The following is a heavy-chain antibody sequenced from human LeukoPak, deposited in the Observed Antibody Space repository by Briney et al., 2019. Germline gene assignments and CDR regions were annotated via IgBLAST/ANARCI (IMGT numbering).Heavy chain of an antibody. CDR1: GFTLDDYG. CDR2: INWNGGST. V-gene: IGHV3-20*04. D-gene: IGHD3-22*01. J-gene: IGHJ4*02. Sequence: RSGGSMRLXCAAAGFTLDDYGMSWVRQAPGKGLEWVSGINWNGGSTGYADSVKGRLSISRDNDKNSLYLQMNSLRAEDTALYYCARGYYYDSSGYYYVVPFDYWGQGTLVTVSS. CDR3: ARGYYYDSSGYYYVVPFDY.